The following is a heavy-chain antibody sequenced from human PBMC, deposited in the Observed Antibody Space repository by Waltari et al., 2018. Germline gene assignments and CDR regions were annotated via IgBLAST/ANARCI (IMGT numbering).Heavy chain of an antibody. CDR3: ARDRGRGLYLDS. CDR1: GDSMSNTDC. D-gene: IGHD2-15*01. Sequence: QLQLQESGPELVKPSGTLSLTCAVSGDSMSNTDCWSWVRQPPGKGLEWMGQVRGDWKTNYNPSFASRVTISLDTYNKQFSLKVTSATAADTAVYYCARDRGRGLYLDSRGPGILVTVSP. CDR2: VRGDWKT. V-gene: IGHV4-4*02. J-gene: IGHJ4*02.